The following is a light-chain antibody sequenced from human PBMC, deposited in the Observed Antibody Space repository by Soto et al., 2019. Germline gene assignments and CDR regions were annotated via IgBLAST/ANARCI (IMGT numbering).Light chain of an antibody. CDR3: TSYTPSSTYV. CDR1: SSDVGNYDY. J-gene: IGLJ1*01. CDR2: AVS. Sequence: QSALTQPASVSGSPGQSITISCTGTSSDVGNYDYVSWYQQYPGKAPKLMIYAVSRRPSGVSNRFSGSKSGNTASLTISGLQAEAEADYYCTSYTPSSTYVFGTGTKLTVL. V-gene: IGLV2-14*03.